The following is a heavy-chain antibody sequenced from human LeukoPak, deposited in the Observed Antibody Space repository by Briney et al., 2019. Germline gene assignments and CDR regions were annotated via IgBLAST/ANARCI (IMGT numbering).Heavy chain of an antibody. J-gene: IGHJ4*02. CDR1: GGTFSSYA. CDR2: IIPILGIA. D-gene: IGHD3-16*02. V-gene: IGHV1-69*04. Sequence: SVEVSCKASGGTFSSYAISWVRQAPGQGLEWMGRIIPILGIANYAQKFQGRVTITADKSTSTAYMELSSLRSEDTAVYYCARGSDDYVWGSYRTAGDWGQGTLVTVSS. CDR3: ARGSDDYVWGSYRTAGD.